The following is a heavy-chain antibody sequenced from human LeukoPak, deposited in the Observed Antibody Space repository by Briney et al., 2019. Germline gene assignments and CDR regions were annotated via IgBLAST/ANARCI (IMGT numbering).Heavy chain of an antibody. Sequence: SETLSLTCTVSGGSISSYYWSWIRQPAGKGLEWIGRIYTSGSTNYNPSLKSRVTKSVDTSKNQFSLKLSSVTAADTAVYYCARDPWFTVGPRHYYYGMDVWGQGTTVTVSS. CDR1: GGSISSYY. V-gene: IGHV4-4*07. CDR3: ARDPWFTVGPRHYYYGMDV. J-gene: IGHJ6*02. D-gene: IGHD1-26*01. CDR2: IYTSGST.